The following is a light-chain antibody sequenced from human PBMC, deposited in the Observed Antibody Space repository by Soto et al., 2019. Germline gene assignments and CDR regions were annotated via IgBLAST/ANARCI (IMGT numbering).Light chain of an antibody. V-gene: IGKV1-39*01. Sequence: DIQVTQSPSSLSASVGDRVTITCRASQNIRTYLNWYQQRPGKPPKLLIHTASTLQSGVPSRFSGGGSGTDFTLTISSLQPEDFATYYCQQTYSTLNSFGQGTKVEIK. CDR1: QNIRTY. CDR2: TAS. CDR3: QQTYSTLNS. J-gene: IGKJ2*03.